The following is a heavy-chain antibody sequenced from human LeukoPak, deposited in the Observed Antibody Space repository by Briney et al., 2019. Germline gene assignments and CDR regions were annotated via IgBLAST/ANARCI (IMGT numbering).Heavy chain of an antibody. CDR3: AKCLGDGTNYYFTH. CDR2: ISGSGDNS. CDR1: GFTFSSYA. V-gene: IGHV3-23*01. J-gene: IGHJ4*02. Sequence: HAGASLRLSCAASGFTFSSYAMGWVRLAPGKGLEWVPLISGSGDNSYYADSVKGRFTISRDNSKNTLYLQMSSLRAEDTALYYCAKCLGDGTNYYFTHWGQGTLVTVSS. D-gene: IGHD4/OR15-4a*01.